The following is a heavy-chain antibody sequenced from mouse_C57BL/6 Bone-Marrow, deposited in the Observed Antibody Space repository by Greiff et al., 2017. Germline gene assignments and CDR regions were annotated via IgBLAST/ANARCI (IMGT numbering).Heavy chain of an antibody. J-gene: IGHJ1*03. V-gene: IGHV1-72*01. CDR2: IDPNSGGT. Sequence: QVQLQQPGAELVKPGASVKLSCKASGYTFTSYWMHWVKQRPGRGLEWIGRIDPNSGGTKYNVKLQSKATLTVDKPSVTAYMQLSSLTSEDSAVYYCARFDYGSSHWYCDVWGTGTTVTVSS. CDR1: GYTFTSYW. D-gene: IGHD1-1*01. CDR3: ARFDYGSSHWYCDV.